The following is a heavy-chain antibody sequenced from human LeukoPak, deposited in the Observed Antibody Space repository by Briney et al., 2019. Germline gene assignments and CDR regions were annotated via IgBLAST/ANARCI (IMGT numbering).Heavy chain of an antibody. CDR3: ARAIAAAGYFDY. Sequence: SVKVSCKASGGTFSSYAISWVRQAPGQGREWMGRIIPIFGTANYASKFKGRVTITTDESTSTAYMELSSLRSEDTAVYYCARAIAAAGYFDYWGQGTLVTVAS. CDR2: IIPIFGTA. D-gene: IGHD6-13*01. V-gene: IGHV1-69*05. CDR1: GGTFSSYA. J-gene: IGHJ4*02.